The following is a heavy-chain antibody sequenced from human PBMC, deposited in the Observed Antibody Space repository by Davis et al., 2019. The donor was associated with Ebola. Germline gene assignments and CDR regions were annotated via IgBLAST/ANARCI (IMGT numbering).Heavy chain of an antibody. Sequence: GESLKIPCAASGFTFSTYDMHWVRQSTGRGLEWVSGTGTAGDTYYSGSVRGRFTISRENAKNSLSLQMNSLRAGDTAVYYCARGGLRGTTYSYGMDVWGKGTTVTVSS. CDR2: TGTAGDT. D-gene: IGHD1-14*01. J-gene: IGHJ6*04. CDR3: ARGGLRGTTYSYGMDV. V-gene: IGHV3-13*01. CDR1: GFTFSTYD.